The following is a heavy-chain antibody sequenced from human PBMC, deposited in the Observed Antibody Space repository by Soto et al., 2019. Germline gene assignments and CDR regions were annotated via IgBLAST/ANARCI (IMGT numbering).Heavy chain of an antibody. Sequence: EVQLLESGGGLVQPGGSLRLSCAASGFTFSSYAMSWVRQAPGKGLEWVSAISGSGGSTYYADSVKGRFTISRDNSKNTLYLQTSSLRAEDTAVYYCAKDSSGWQRYFDYWGQGTLVTVSA. V-gene: IGHV3-23*01. CDR2: ISGSGGST. CDR3: AKDSSGWQRYFDY. J-gene: IGHJ4*02. D-gene: IGHD6-19*01. CDR1: GFTFSSYA.